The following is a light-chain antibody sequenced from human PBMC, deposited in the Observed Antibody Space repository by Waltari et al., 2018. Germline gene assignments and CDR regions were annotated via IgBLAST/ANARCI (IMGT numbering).Light chain of an antibody. Sequence: DIVMTQSPDSLAVSLGERATINCKSSQSLLYSSNNRKYLAWYQQKLGQPPKLLIHWVSTRDSGVPNRFSGSASGTHFTLTISSLQAEDVAIYYCQQYFSAPYTCGRWTKLEIK. CDR3: QQYFSAPYT. CDR1: QSLLYSSNNRKY. V-gene: IGKV4-1*01. CDR2: WVS. J-gene: IGKJ2*01.